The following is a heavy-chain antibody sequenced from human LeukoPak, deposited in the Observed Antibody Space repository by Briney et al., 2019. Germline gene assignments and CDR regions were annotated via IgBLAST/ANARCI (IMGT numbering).Heavy chain of an antibody. Sequence: GGSLRLSCAASGFTFSSFGIHWVRQAPGKGLEWVAFIRYEYYADSVKGRFTISRDNAKNSLYLQMNSLRAEDTAVYYCARSTDCSSTSCYHTYFDLWGRGTLVTVSS. J-gene: IGHJ2*01. CDR2: IRYE. CDR1: GFTFSSFG. CDR3: ARSTDCSSTSCYHTYFDL. V-gene: IGHV3-30*02. D-gene: IGHD2-2*01.